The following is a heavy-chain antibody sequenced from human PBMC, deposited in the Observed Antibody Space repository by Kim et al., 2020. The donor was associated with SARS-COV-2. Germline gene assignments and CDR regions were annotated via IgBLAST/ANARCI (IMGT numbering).Heavy chain of an antibody. D-gene: IGHD3-10*01. CDR2: IIPIFGTA. J-gene: IGHJ5*02. CDR3: ARARYYYGSGRDDYLKNWFDP. CDR1: GGTFSSYA. Sequence: SVKVSCKASGGTFSSYAISWVRQAPGQGLEWMGGIIPIFGTANYAQKFQGRVTITADESTSTAYMELSSLRSEDTAVYYCARARYYYGSGRDDYLKNWFDPWGQGTLVTVSS. V-gene: IGHV1-69*13.